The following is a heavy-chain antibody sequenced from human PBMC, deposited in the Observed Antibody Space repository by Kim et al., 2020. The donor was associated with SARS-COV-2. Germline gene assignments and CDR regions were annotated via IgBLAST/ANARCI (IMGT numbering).Heavy chain of an antibody. Sequence: ASVKVSCKASGYTFTGYYMHWVRQAPGQGLEWMGWINPNSGGTNYAQKFQGRVTMTRDTSISTAYMELSRLRSHDTAVYYCATERGIYGSGSYGLFDYWGQGTLVTVSS. V-gene: IGHV1-2*02. CDR2: INPNSGGT. CDR3: ATERGIYGSGSYGLFDY. CDR1: GYTFTGYY. D-gene: IGHD3-10*01. J-gene: IGHJ4*02.